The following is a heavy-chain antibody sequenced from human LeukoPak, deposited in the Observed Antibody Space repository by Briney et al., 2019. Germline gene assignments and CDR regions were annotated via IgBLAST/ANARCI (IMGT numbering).Heavy chain of an antibody. CDR2: IYYSGST. CDR3: ARHIIAVATNFDY. CDR1: GGSISSRSYS. J-gene: IGHJ4*02. D-gene: IGHD6-19*01. Sequence: PSETLSLTCTVSGGSISSRSYSWGWIRQPPGKGLEWIGTIYYSGSTYYNLSLKSRVTISEDTSKNQFSLKLSSLTAADTAVYYCARHIIAVATNFDYWGQGTLVTVSS. V-gene: IGHV4-39*01.